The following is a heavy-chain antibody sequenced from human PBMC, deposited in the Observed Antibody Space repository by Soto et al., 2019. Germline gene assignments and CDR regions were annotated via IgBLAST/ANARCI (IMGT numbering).Heavy chain of an antibody. J-gene: IGHJ5*02. V-gene: IGHV3-30*18. CDR3: AKDLLPHTVTTYVS. Sequence: QVQLVESGGGAVQPGRSLRLSCAASGFTFDSHGMHWVRQAPGKGLEWVAVISSDGNNKYYADSVKGRFTISRDNFNNILYLQMSSLRAEDTAAYYGAKDLLPHTVTTYVSLGQGTLVTVSS. D-gene: IGHD4-17*01. CDR1: GFTFDSHG. CDR2: ISSDGNNK.